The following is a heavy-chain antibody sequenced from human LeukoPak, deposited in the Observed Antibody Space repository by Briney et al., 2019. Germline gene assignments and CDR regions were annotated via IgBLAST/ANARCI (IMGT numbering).Heavy chain of an antibody. CDR3: ATALPSDYIAPNWYFDL. J-gene: IGHJ2*01. CDR1: GYTLTELS. CDR2: FDPEDGET. Sequence: GASVKVSCKVSGYTLTELSMHWVRQAPGKGLEWMGGFDPEDGETIYAQKFQGRVTMTEDTSTDTAYMELSSLRSEDTAVYYCATALPSDYIAPNWYFDLWGRGTLVTVSS. D-gene: IGHD3-10*01. V-gene: IGHV1-24*01.